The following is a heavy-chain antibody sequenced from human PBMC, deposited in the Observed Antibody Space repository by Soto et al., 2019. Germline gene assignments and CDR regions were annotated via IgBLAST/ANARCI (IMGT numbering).Heavy chain of an antibody. D-gene: IGHD3-10*01. J-gene: IGHJ6*02. CDR2: ISGSGSII. Sequence: GGSLRLSCEASGFTFTNFDLSWVRQAPGKGLEWVAFISGSGSIIYYTDSVKGRFTISKDDARTSLFLQMDTLRPEDTAVYYCVRAGHVFDVHYYGMDLWGQGTTVTVSS. CDR3: VRAGHVFDVHYYGMDL. CDR1: GFTFTNFD. V-gene: IGHV3-48*03.